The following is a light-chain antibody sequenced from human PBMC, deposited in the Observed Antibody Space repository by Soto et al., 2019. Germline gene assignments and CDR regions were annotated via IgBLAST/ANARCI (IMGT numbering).Light chain of an antibody. CDR3: QQRSEWPRT. Sequence: ESVLTHSPATLSLSSEERATLSCRASQSIGSSLAWYQQKPGQAPRLLIYDASTRATGFPARFSGSGSGTDFTLTIGSLEPEDCAVYYCQQRSEWPRTFGQGTKVDIK. J-gene: IGKJ1*01. CDR1: QSIGSS. V-gene: IGKV3-11*01. CDR2: DAS.